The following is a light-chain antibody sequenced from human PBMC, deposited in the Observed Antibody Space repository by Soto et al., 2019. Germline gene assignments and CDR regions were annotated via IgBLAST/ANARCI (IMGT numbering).Light chain of an antibody. J-gene: IGKJ3*01. CDR1: QSVSSKY. CDR3: QQYNNWPPVT. V-gene: IGKV3-15*01. Sequence: EIVLTQSPGTLSLSPGERATLSCRASQSVSSKYLAWYQQKPGQAPRVLIYGTSIRATGIPARFSGSGSGTEFTLTISSLQSEDFAVYYCQQYNNWPPVTFGPGTKVDI. CDR2: GTS.